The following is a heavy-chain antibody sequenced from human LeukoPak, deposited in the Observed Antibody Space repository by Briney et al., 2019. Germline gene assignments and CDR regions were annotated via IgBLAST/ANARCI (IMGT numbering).Heavy chain of an antibody. V-gene: IGHV3-30*04. CDR2: ISYDGSNK. Sequence: GGSLRLSCAASGFTFSSYAMHWVRQAPGKGLEWVAVISYDGSNKYYADSVKGRFTISRDNSKNTLYLQMNSLRAEDTAVYYCARDAPRGFGVVIMNYYYYGMDVWGQGTTVTVSS. D-gene: IGHD3-3*01. CDR1: GFTFSSYA. J-gene: IGHJ6*02. CDR3: ARDAPRGFGVVIMNYYYYGMDV.